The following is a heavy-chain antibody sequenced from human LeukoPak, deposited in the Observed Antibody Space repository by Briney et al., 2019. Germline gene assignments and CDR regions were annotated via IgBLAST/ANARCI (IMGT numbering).Heavy chain of an antibody. Sequence: GGSLRLSCAASGFTFDDYGMSWVRQAPGKGLEWVSSINWNGGSTGYADSVNGRFTISRDNAKNSLYLQMNSLRAEDTALYYCARGVRGVAPYFDYWGQGTLVTVSS. J-gene: IGHJ4*02. CDR2: INWNGGST. CDR3: ARGVRGVAPYFDY. V-gene: IGHV3-20*04. D-gene: IGHD2-15*01. CDR1: GFTFDDYG.